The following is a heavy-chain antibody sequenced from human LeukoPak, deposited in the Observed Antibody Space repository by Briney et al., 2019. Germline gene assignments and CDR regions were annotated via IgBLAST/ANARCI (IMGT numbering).Heavy chain of an antibody. CDR2: INHSGST. CDR1: GGSFSGYY. CDR3: ARHWTYYDYVWGSYRPYYFDY. Sequence: PSETLSLTRAVYGGSFSGYYWSWIRQPPGKGLEWIGEINHSGSTNYNPSLKSRVTISVDTSKNQFSLKLSSVTAADTAVYYCARHWTYYDYVWGSYRPYYFDYWGRGTLVTVSS. J-gene: IGHJ4*02. V-gene: IGHV4-34*01. D-gene: IGHD3-16*02.